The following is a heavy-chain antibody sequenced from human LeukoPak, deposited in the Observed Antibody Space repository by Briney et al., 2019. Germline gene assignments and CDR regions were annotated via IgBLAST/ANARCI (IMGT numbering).Heavy chain of an antibody. CDR2: ISGYNGNT. V-gene: IGHV1-18*01. CDR1: GYTFTSHG. CDR3: ASKPIVKEYLYDPSFDF. J-gene: IGHJ4*02. Sequence: EASVKVSCKASGYTFTSHGINWVRQAPGQGLEWLGWISGYNGNTEYAQKFQGRVTITTDDSSTTAYMELSSLRSDDTAVYFCASKPIVKEYLYDPSFDFWGQGTLVTVSS. D-gene: IGHD1-26*01.